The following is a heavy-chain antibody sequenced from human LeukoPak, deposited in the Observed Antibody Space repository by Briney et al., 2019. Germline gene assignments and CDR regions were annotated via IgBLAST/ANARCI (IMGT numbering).Heavy chain of an antibody. V-gene: IGHV3-7*03. CDR2: IKEDGSAK. D-gene: IGHD2-2*01. CDR3: ARRALRYCSSTSCPAQYYGVDV. CDR1: GIIFSSYW. Sequence: GGSLRLSCAASGIIFSSYWMSWVRQAPGKGLEWVANIKEDGSAKYYVDPVKGRFTISRDNAKNSLYLQTNSLRAEDTAVYYCARRALRYCSSTSCPAQYYGVDVWGKGTTVTVSS. J-gene: IGHJ6*04.